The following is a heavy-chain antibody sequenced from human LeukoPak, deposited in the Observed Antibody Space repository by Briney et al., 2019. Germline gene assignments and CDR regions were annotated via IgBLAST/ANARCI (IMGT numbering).Heavy chain of an antibody. CDR3: AKDEADDFWSGYFKTDDY. CDR2: ISGSGGST. Sequence: GGSPRLSCAASGFTVSSNYMSWVRQAPGKGLEWVSAISGSGGSTYYADSVKGRFTISRDNSKNTLYLQMNSLRAEDTAVYYCAKDEADDFWSGYFKTDDYWGQGTLVTVSS. V-gene: IGHV3-23*01. J-gene: IGHJ4*02. CDR1: GFTVSSNY. D-gene: IGHD3-3*01.